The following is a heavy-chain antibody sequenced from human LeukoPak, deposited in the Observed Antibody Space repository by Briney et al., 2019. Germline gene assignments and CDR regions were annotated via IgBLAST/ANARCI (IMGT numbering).Heavy chain of an antibody. D-gene: IGHD4-17*01. CDR1: GFTFSSYW. J-gene: IGHJ4*02. V-gene: IGHV3-23*01. Sequence: GGSLRLSCAASGFTFSSYWMHWVRQAPGKGLEWVSAISGSGGSTYHADSVKGRFTISRDNSKNTLYLQMNSLRAEDTAVYYCAKSFGGTTVTTGYWGQGTLVTVSS. CDR2: ISGSGGST. CDR3: AKSFGGTTVTTGY.